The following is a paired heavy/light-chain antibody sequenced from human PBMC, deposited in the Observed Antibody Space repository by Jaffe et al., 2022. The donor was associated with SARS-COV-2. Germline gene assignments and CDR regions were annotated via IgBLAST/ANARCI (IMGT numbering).Heavy chain of an antibody. CDR3: ARADCSGGSCYDQDYGMDV. V-gene: IGHV3-53*01. J-gene: IGHJ6*02. CDR2: IYSGGST. Sequence: EVQLVESGGGLIQPGGSLRLSCAASGFTVSSNYMSWVRQAPGKGLEWVSVIYSGGSTYYADSVKGRFTISRDNSKNTLYLQMNSLRAEDTAVYYCARADCSGGSCYDQDYGMDVWGQGTTVTVSS. D-gene: IGHD2-15*01. CDR1: GFTVSSNY.
Light chain of an antibody. J-gene: IGLJ2*01. Sequence: SYELTQPPSVSVSPGQTARITCSGDALPKKYAYWYQQKSGQAPVLVIYEDSKRPSGIPERFSGSSSGTMATLTISGAQVEDEADYYCYSTDSSGNHRGVFGGGTKLTVL. CDR3: YSTDSSGNHRGV. CDR2: EDS. V-gene: IGLV3-10*01. CDR1: ALPKKY.